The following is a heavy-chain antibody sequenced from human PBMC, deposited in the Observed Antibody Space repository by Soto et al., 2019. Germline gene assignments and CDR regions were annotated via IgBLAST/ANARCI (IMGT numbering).Heavy chain of an antibody. D-gene: IGHD3-16*02. Sequence: SETLSLTCTVSGGSISSYYWSWIRQPPGKGLEWIGYIYYSGSTNYNPSLKSRVTISVDTSKNQFSLKLSSVTAADTAVYYCARAKRSALSPHNWFDPWGQGALVTVSS. V-gene: IGHV4-59*01. CDR2: IYYSGST. CDR1: GGSISSYY. CDR3: ARAKRSALSPHNWFDP. J-gene: IGHJ5*02.